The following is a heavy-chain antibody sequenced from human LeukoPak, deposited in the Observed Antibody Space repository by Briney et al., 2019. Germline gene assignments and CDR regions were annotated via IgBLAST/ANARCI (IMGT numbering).Heavy chain of an antibody. Sequence: PSETLSLTCTVSGGSISSYYWSWIRQPPGKGLEWIGYIYYSGSTNYNPSLKSRVTISVDTSKNQFSLKLSSVTAADTAVYYCARVGPWILRGSYWFDPWGQGTLVTVSS. CDR3: ARVGPWILRGSYWFDP. V-gene: IGHV4-59*01. D-gene: IGHD5-18*01. CDR1: GGSISSYY. J-gene: IGHJ5*02. CDR2: IYYSGST.